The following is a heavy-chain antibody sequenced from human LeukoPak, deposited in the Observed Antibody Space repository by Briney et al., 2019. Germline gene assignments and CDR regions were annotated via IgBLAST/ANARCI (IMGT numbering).Heavy chain of an antibody. J-gene: IGHJ4*02. Sequence: SETLSLTCTVSVGYISSYYWRWIRQPPGKGLEWIGDIFNRGSTNYNPPLKSRVIISVDTSKNQFSLKLSSVTAADTAVYFCALGDCSSTSCYVFDYWGQGTLVTVSS. V-gene: IGHV4-59*03. CDR3: ALGDCSSTSCYVFDY. CDR1: VGYISSYY. CDR2: IFNRGST. D-gene: IGHD2-2*01.